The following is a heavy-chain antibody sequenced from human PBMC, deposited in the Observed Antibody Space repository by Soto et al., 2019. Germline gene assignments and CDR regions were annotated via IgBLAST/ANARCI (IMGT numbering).Heavy chain of an antibody. Sequence: SETLSLTCTFSCGSIISYYWSWIRQPPGKGLEWIGYIYYSGSTNYNPSLKSRVTISVDTSKNQFSLKLSSVTAADTAVYYCARTTTIGHYYGMDVWGQGTTVTVSS. CDR1: CGSIISYY. CDR2: IYYSGST. D-gene: IGHD4-4*01. V-gene: IGHV4-59*01. CDR3: ARTTTIGHYYGMDV. J-gene: IGHJ6*02.